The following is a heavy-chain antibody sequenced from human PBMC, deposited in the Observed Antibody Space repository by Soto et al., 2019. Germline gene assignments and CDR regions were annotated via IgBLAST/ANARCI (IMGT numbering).Heavy chain of an antibody. Sequence: PSETLSLTCAVYGGSFSGYYWSWIRQPPGKGLEWIGEINHSGSTNYNPSLKSRVTISVDTSKNQFSLKLSSVAAADTAVYYCARVSGVAIVASNYYYYGMDVWGQGTTVTV. D-gene: IGHD5-12*01. V-gene: IGHV4-34*01. J-gene: IGHJ6*02. CDR1: GGSFSGYY. CDR3: ARVSGVAIVASNYYYYGMDV. CDR2: INHSGST.